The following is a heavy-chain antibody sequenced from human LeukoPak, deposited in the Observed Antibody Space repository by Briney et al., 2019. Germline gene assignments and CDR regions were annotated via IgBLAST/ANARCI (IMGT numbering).Heavy chain of an antibody. CDR2: ISSSGITI. CDR1: GFTFSSYE. D-gene: IGHD3-22*01. V-gene: IGHV3-48*03. CDR3: AATYYYDGSGDY. J-gene: IGHJ4*02. Sequence: PGGSLRLSCTASGFTFSSYEMNWVRQAPGKGLEWVSYISSSGITIYYADSVKGRFTISRDNAKNSLYLQMNSLRAEDTAVYYCAATYYYDGSGDYWGQGTLVTVSS.